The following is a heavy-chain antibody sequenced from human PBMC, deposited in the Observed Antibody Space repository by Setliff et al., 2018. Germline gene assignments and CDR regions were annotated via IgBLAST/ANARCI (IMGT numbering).Heavy chain of an antibody. CDR1: DCSLAKCYY. CDR2: VYCSGAA. J-gene: IGHJ4*02. CDR3: ARSGIRAARSDPPFDY. D-gene: IGHD6-6*01. Sequence: SETLSLTCSFSDCSLAKCYYWGWIRQAPGKGLEWIGHVYCSGAANYNPSLKSRVTVSVDTSKNQFSLRLISVTAADTAVYYCARSGIRAARSDPPFDYWGQGTLVTVSS. V-gene: IGHV4-61*05.